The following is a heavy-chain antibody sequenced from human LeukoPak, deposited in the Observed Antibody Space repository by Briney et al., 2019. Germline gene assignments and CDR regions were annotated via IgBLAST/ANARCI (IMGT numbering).Heavy chain of an antibody. D-gene: IGHD4-23*01. Sequence: PGGSLRLSCAASGFTFSSYSMNWVRQAPGKGLEWVSSISSSSSYIYYADSVKGRFTISRDNAKNSLYLQMNSLRAEDTAVYDCARDKLGRWGGYYYMDVWGKGTTVTVSS. CDR1: GFTFSSYS. CDR2: ISSSSSYI. V-gene: IGHV3-21*01. CDR3: ARDKLGRWGGYYYMDV. J-gene: IGHJ6*03.